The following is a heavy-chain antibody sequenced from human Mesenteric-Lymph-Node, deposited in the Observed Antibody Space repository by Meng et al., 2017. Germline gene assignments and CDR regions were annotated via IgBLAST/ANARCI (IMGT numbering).Heavy chain of an antibody. CDR1: GFTFNSHC. Sequence: GESLKISCAASGFTFNSHCMSWVRQTPRKGLEWVSSISGSGIHAYYADSVRGRFTISRDNSKNTLFLHMNSLRAEDTAIYYCAKALDGGGYNFERGYDSWGQGTLVTVSS. CDR3: AKALDGGGYNFERGYDS. CDR2: ISGSGIHA. D-gene: IGHD3-22*01. V-gene: IGHV3-23*01. J-gene: IGHJ4*02.